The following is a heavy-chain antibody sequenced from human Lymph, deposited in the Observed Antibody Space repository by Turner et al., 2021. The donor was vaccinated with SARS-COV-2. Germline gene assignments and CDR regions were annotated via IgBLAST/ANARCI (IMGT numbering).Heavy chain of an antibody. CDR3: ARILTGYSYGYLSTYYFDY. D-gene: IGHD5-18*01. Sequence: RESGPALVKPTQTLTLTCTFAGFSHSTSGVCGSWIRQPPGKALEWLALIDWDDDKYYSTSLKTSLTISKETSKNQVVLTMTNMDPVDTATYYCARILTGYSYGYLSTYYFDYLVQGTLVTVSS. J-gene: IGHJ4*02. CDR2: IDWDDDK. V-gene: IGHV2-70*01. CDR1: GFSHSTSGVC.